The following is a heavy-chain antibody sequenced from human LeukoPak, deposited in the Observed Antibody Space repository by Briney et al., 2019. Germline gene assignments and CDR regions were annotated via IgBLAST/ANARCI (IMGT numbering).Heavy chain of an antibody. V-gene: IGHV3-21*01. CDR3: ARGYCSGCSCYLGAFDI. CDR2: ISSSSSYI. Sequence: GGSLRLSCAASGFTFSSYSMNWVRQAPGKGLEWVSSISSSSSYIYYADSVKGRFTISRDNAKNSLYLQMNSLRAEDTAVYYCARGYCSGCSCYLGAFDIWGQGTMVTVSS. J-gene: IGHJ3*02. D-gene: IGHD2-15*01. CDR1: GFTFSSYS.